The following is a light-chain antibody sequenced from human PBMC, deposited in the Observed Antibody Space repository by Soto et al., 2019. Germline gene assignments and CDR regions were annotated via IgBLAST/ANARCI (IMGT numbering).Light chain of an antibody. J-gene: IGLJ3*02. Sequence: QSALTQPPSASGTPGQRVTISCSGSSSNIGSNTVNWYQQLPGTAPKLLIYDNTQRPSGVPDRFSGSKSGTSASLAISRLQSEFEADYYCAAWDDSLNGLVFGGGTKLTVL. CDR3: AAWDDSLNGLV. CDR2: DNT. CDR1: SSNIGSNT. V-gene: IGLV1-44*01.